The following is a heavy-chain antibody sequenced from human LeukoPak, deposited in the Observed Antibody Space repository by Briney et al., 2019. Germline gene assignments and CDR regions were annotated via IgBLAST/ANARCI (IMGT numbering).Heavy chain of an antibody. CDR2: IDPSDSHT. CDR1: GYTFNNYW. D-gene: IGHD1-26*01. J-gene: IGHJ4*02. V-gene: IGHV5-10-1*01. Sequence: GESLKISCKGSGYTFNNYWITWVRLMPGKGLEWMGRIDPSDSHTDYSPSFRGHVTISIDKSISTAYLQWSSLKASDTAMYYCARDIIRGASDYWGQGALVTVSS. CDR3: ARDIIRGASDY.